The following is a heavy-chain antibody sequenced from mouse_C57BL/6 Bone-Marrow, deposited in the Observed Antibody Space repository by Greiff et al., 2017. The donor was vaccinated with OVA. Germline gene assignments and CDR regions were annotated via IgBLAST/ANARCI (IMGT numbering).Heavy chain of an antibody. Sequence: EVKLVESEGGLVQPGSSMKLSCTASGFTFSDYYMAWVRQVPEKGLEWVANINYDGSSTYYLDSLKSRFIISRDNAKNILYLQMSSLKSEDTATYYCARAPYYDSRYFDVWGTGTTVTVSS. CDR2: INYDGSST. V-gene: IGHV5-16*01. D-gene: IGHD1-1*01. J-gene: IGHJ1*03. CDR3: ARAPYYDSRYFDV. CDR1: GFTFSDYY.